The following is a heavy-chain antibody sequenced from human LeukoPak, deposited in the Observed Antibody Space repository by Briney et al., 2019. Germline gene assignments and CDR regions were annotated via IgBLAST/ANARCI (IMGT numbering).Heavy chain of an antibody. D-gene: IGHD2-15*01. V-gene: IGHV3-23*01. CDR3: ASEKGYCSGGSCHYFDY. CDR2: INVSGVGS. Sequence: PGGSLRLSCAVSGFIFNNYAMSWVRQAPGKGLEWVSAINVSGVGSYYADSVKGRFTISRDNSKNTLYLQMSSLRVEDTAIYYCASEKGYCSGGSCHYFDYWGQGTLVTVSS. CDR1: GFIFNNYA. J-gene: IGHJ4*02.